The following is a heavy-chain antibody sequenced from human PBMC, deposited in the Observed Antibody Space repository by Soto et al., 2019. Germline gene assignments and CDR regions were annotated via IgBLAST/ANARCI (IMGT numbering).Heavy chain of an antibody. D-gene: IGHD6-13*01. CDR1: GGTFTSTA. J-gene: IGHJ6*02. CDR3: ASSAGLDHLLNYYGLNV. V-gene: IGHV1-69*01. Sequence: QVLLVQSSAEVKKPGSSVKVSCKASGGTFTSTAFSWVRQAPGQGLEWMGGIIPVLGTPNYAQKFQARLTVTADASTTTVHMELSSLRSDDTAGYYCASSAGLDHLLNYYGLNVWGQGTTVIVSS. CDR2: IIPVLGTP.